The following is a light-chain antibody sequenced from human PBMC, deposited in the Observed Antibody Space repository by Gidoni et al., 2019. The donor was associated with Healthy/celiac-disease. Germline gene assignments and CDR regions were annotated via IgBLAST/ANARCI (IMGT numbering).Light chain of an antibody. CDR1: SSNIGTNY. J-gene: IGLJ1*01. V-gene: IGLV1-47*01. CDR3: EAWDDSLSAYV. CDR2: RNN. Sequence: HSVLTQPPSASVTPGQGVTISCSGSSSNIGTNYVYWYLQLPGTAPKLLIYRNNQRPSGVPDRFSGSKSGTSASLAISGLRSEDEADYYCEAWDDSLSAYVFGTGTKITVL.